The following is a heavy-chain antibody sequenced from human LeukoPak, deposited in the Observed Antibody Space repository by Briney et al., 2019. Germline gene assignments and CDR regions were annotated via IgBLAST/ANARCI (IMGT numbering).Heavy chain of an antibody. CDR1: GFTFGDYA. CDR3: SSSSAAVAGYYYYGMDV. CDR2: IRSKAYGATT. J-gene: IGHJ6*02. D-gene: IGHD6-19*01. V-gene: IGHV3-49*04. Sequence: QPGRSLRLSCTASGFTFGDYAMSWVRQAPRKGLEWVGFIRSKAYGATTEYAASVKGRFTISRDDSKSIAYLQMDSLKTGDTAVYYCSSSSAAVAGYYYYGMDVWGQGTTVTVSS.